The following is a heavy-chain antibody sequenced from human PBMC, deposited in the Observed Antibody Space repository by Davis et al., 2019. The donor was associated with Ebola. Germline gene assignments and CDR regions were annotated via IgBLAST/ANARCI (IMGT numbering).Heavy chain of an antibody. J-gene: IGHJ4*02. CDR2: ISPSKGDT. V-gene: IGHV1-18*01. D-gene: IGHD2-21*01. Sequence: ASVKVSCKASGYTFTTYGITWVRQAPGQGLDGVGWISPSKGDTNYIQKLQGRVTLTTDTSTSTAYMELRSLRSDDTAVYYCARGGGSTYSGIDHWGQGTLVTVSS. CDR3: ARGGGSTYSGIDH. CDR1: GYTFTTYG.